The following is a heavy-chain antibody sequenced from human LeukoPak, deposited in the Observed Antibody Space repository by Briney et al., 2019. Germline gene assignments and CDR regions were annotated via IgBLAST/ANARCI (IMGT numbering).Heavy chain of an antibody. J-gene: IGHJ4*02. D-gene: IGHD5-24*01. V-gene: IGHV3-53*01. CDR2: IYSGGST. Sequence: GGSLRLSCAAPGFTVSSNHMSWVRQAPGKGLEWVSIIYSGGSTYYADSVKGRFTISRDNSKNTLYLQMNSLRAEDTAVYYCARAYSRDGYNYGFDYWGQGTLVTVSS. CDR1: GFTVSSNH. CDR3: ARAYSRDGYNYGFDY.